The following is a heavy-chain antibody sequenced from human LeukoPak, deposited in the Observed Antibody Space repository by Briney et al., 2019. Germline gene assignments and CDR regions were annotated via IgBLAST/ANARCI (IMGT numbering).Heavy chain of an antibody. CDR1: GGSISSSSYS. CDR2: IYYSGTT. D-gene: IGHD3-3*01. Sequence: PSETLSLTCTVSGGSISSSSYSLGWIRQPPGKGLEWIGGIYYSGTTSYNPSLKSRVTISVDTSKIQFSLKLSSVAATDTAVYFCARLRFDFWSGYTHPYFDYWGQGTLVTVSS. J-gene: IGHJ4*02. V-gene: IGHV4-39*01. CDR3: ARLRFDFWSGYTHPYFDY.